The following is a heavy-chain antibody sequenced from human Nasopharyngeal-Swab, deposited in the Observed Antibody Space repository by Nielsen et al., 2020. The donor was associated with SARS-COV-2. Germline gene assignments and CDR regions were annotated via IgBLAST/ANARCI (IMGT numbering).Heavy chain of an antibody. CDR2: ISSGSSYI. CDR1: GFTFSDYY. D-gene: IGHD2-15*01. CDR3: ARYSTYCSGGTCYNPLHY. J-gene: IGHJ4*02. Sequence: GESLKISCAASGFTFSDYYMTWIRQAPGKGLDWVSYISSGSSYINYADSVRGRFTISRDNAKNSLYLQMNSLRAEDTAIYYCARYSTYCSGGTCYNPLHYWGQGTLVTVSS. V-gene: IGHV3-11*06.